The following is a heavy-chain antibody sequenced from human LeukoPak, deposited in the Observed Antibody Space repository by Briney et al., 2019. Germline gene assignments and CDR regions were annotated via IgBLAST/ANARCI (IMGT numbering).Heavy chain of an antibody. CDR2: TYYRSKWYN. CDR3: ARDLAGDGGYSYGMVDY. CDR1: GDSVSSNSAT. Sequence: SQTLSLTCGISGDSVSSNSATWNWIRQSPSRGLEWLGRTYYRSKWYNDYAGSVKSRITINPDTSKNHFSLQLKSVTPEDTAIYFCARDLAGDGGYSYGMVDYWGQGTVVTVSS. J-gene: IGHJ4*02. V-gene: IGHV6-1*01. D-gene: IGHD5-18*01.